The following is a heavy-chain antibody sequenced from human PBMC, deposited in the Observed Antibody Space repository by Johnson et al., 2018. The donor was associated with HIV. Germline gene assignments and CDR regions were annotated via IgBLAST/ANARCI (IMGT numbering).Heavy chain of an antibody. V-gene: IGHV3-7*01. CDR1: GFTFSSYW. Sequence: EVQLVESGGGLVQPGGSLRLSCAASGFTFSSYWMSWVRQAPGKGLEWVANIKQDGSEKYYVDSVKGRITISRDNAKNSLYLQMNSLRAEDTAVYYCAKNQEVSREDAFDIWGQGTMVTVSS. D-gene: IGHD3-3*02. CDR3: AKNQEVSREDAFDI. J-gene: IGHJ3*02. CDR2: IKQDGSEK.